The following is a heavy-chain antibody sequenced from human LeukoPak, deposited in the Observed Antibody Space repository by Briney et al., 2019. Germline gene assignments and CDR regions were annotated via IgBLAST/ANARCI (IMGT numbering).Heavy chain of an antibody. Sequence: GASVKVPCTASGYTFTGYYMHWVRQAPGQGLEWMGRINPNSGGTNYAQKFQGRVTMTRDTSISTAYMELSRLRSDDTAVYYCARANTIFGVVILYGMDVWGQGTTVTVSS. V-gene: IGHV1-2*06. CDR1: GYTFTGYY. CDR2: INPNSGGT. D-gene: IGHD3-3*01. J-gene: IGHJ6*02. CDR3: ARANTIFGVVILYGMDV.